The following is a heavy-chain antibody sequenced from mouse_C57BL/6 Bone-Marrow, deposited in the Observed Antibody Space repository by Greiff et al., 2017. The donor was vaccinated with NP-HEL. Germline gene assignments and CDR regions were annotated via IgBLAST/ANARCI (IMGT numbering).Heavy chain of an antibody. CDR3: ARSHLGFAY. J-gene: IGHJ3*01. CDR2: ISSGGSYT. CDR1: GFTFSSYG. V-gene: IGHV5-6*01. Sequence: ESGGDLVKPGGSLKLSCAASGFTFSSYGMSWVRQTPDKRLEWVATISSGGSYTYYPDSVKGRFTISRDNAKNTLYLQMSSLKSEDTAMYYCARSHLGFAYWGQGTLVTVSA.